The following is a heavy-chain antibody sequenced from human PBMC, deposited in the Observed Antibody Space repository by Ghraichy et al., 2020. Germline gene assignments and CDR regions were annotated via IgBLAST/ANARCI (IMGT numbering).Heavy chain of an antibody. V-gene: IGHV3-74*01. CDR1: GFTFSSYW. D-gene: IGHD3-3*01. J-gene: IGHJ6*02. CDR2: INSDGSST. Sequence: GGSLRLSCVASGFTFSSYWMHWVRQAPGKGLVWVSRINSDGSSTSYADSVKGRFTISRDNAKNTLYLQMNSLRAEDTAVYYCARDLLRFLEWWNGMDVWGQGTTVTVSS. CDR3: ARDLLRFLEWWNGMDV.